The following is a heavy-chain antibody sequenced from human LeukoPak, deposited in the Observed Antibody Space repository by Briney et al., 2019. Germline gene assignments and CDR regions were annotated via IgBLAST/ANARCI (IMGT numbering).Heavy chain of an antibody. J-gene: IGHJ4*02. Sequence: GGSLRLSCAASGFTFSSYAMSWVRQAPGKGLEWVSAISGSGGSTYYADSVKGRFTISRDNPKNSLYLQMNSLRAEDTAVYYCAKESSGGWYFDYWGQGTLVTVSS. CDR1: GFTFSSYA. D-gene: IGHD6-19*01. V-gene: IGHV3-23*01. CDR2: ISGSGGST. CDR3: AKESSGGWYFDY.